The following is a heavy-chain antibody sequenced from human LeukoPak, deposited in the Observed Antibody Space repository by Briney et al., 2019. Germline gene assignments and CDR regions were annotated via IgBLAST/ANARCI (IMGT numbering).Heavy chain of an antibody. CDR2: INTNTGDP. CDR3: ARDGSVASFDY. D-gene: IGHD6-19*01. Sequence: ASVKVSCKASGYSFSNYAMNWVRLAPGQGLEWMGWINTNTGDPTYAQGFTGRFVFSLDTSVTTAYLQISSLKAEDTAFYYCARDGSVASFDYWGQGALVTVSS. J-gene: IGHJ4*02. CDR1: GYSFSNYA. V-gene: IGHV7-4-1*02.